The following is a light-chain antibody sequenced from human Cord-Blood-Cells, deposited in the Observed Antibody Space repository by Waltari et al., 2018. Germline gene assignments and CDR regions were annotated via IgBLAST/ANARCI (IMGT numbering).Light chain of an antibody. V-gene: IGKV1-33*01. CDR2: DAS. CDR1: QDISNY. CDR3: QQYDNLPPRNEFT. Sequence: DIQMTPSPSSLSASVGDRVTITCQASQDISNYLNWYQQKPGKAPKLLIYDASNLETGVPSRFSGSGSGTDFTFTISSLQPEDIATYYCQQYDNLPPRNEFTFGGGTKVEIK. J-gene: IGKJ4*01.